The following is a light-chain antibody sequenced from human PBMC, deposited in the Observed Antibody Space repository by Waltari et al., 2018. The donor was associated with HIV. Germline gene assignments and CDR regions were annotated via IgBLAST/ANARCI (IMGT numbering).Light chain of an antibody. CDR2: SNN. CDR1: NSNIGSNS. Sequence: QSVLTQPPSASGTPGQRVTISCSGRNSNIGSNSVNWYQQVPGTAPKLLFYSNNQRPSGVPDRFSGSKSGNSASLAISGLRSEDEADYYCAAWDDSRNGEVIFGGGTKLTVL. J-gene: IGLJ2*01. V-gene: IGLV1-44*01. CDR3: AAWDDSRNGEVI.